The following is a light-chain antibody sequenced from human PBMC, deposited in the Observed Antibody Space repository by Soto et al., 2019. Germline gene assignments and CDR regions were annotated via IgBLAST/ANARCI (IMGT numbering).Light chain of an antibody. CDR1: QSIKNW. CDR3: QQYNRYPWT. CDR2: EAF. V-gene: IGKV1-5*03. Sequence: DIPLTHSHSILSASFPERGNIXIWASQSIKNWLAWYQQKPGKAPRLLIYEAFSLEGGVPSRFGGGASGTEFTLTISSLQPDDFATYYCQQYNRYPWTFGQGTKVDIK. J-gene: IGKJ1*01.